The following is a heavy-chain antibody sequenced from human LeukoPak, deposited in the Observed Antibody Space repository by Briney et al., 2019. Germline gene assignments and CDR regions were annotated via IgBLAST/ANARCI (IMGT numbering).Heavy chain of an antibody. Sequence: SQTLSLACAISGDSVSSNSVAWDWIRQSPSRGLEWLGRTYYRSTWYNDYAVSVRGRITVNPDTSKNQFSLHLNSVTPEDTAVYYCARRLTQYDCFDPWGQGILVTVSS. CDR1: GDSVSSNSVA. J-gene: IGHJ5*02. CDR3: ARRLTQYDCFDP. V-gene: IGHV6-1*01. CDR2: TYYRSTWYN. D-gene: IGHD2-2*01.